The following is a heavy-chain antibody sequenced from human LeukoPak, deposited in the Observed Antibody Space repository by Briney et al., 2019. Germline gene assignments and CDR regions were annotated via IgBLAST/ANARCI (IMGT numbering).Heavy chain of an antibody. Sequence: PSETLSLTCAVYGGSFSGYYWSWIRQPPGKGLEWIGEINHSGSTNYNPSLKSRVTISVDTSKNQFSLKLSSVTAADTAVYYCARGPSNWGNDAFDIWGQGTMVTVSS. J-gene: IGHJ3*02. V-gene: IGHV4-34*01. CDR3: ARGPSNWGNDAFDI. CDR2: INHSGST. D-gene: IGHD7-27*01. CDR1: GGSFSGYY.